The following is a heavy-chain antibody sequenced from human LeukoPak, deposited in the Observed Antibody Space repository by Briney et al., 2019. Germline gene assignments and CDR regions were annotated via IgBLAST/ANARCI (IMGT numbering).Heavy chain of an antibody. CDR2: ISSSGSTI. V-gene: IGHV3-48*03. D-gene: IGHD2-15*01. J-gene: IGHJ4*02. CDR3: ARARYCSGGSCGYYFDY. CDR1: GFTFSSYE. Sequence: GGSLRLSCAASGFTFSSYEMNWVRQAPGKGLEWVSYISSSGSTIYYADSVKGRFTISRDNAKNSLYLQMNSLRAEDTAVYYCARARYCSGGSCGYYFDYWGQGTLVTVSS.